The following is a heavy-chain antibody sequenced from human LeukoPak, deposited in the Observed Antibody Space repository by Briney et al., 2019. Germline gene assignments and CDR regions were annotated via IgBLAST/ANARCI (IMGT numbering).Heavy chain of an antibody. V-gene: IGHV4-59*01. CDR3: ARGAEQLVMFWFDP. Sequence: SETLSLTCAVYGGSFSGYYWSWIRQPPGKGLEWIGYIYYSGSTNYNPSLKSRVTISVDTSKNQFSLKLSSVTAADTAVYYCARGAEQLVMFWFDPWGQGTLVTVPS. D-gene: IGHD6-6*01. CDR1: GGSFSGYY. CDR2: IYYSGST. J-gene: IGHJ5*02.